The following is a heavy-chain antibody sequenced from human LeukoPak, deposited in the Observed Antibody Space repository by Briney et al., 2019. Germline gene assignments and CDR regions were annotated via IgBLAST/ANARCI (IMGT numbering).Heavy chain of an antibody. CDR2: INPNSGGT. Sequence: ASVKVSCKASGYTFTGYYMHWVRQAPGQGLEWMGWINPNSGGTNYAQKFQGRVTMTRDTSISTAYMELSRLRSDDMAVYYCARGPYCSGGSCYSDWGQGTLVTVSS. CDR1: GYTFTGYY. V-gene: IGHV1-2*02. D-gene: IGHD2-15*01. CDR3: ARGPYCSGGSCYSD. J-gene: IGHJ4*02.